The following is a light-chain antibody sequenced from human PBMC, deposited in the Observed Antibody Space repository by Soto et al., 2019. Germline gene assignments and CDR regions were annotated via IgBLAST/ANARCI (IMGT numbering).Light chain of an antibody. Sequence: ILLTQSPSPFSASTGDIVSITCRATHDIGTYLAWYQKKPGKAPQVLIWNASSLQRGVPSRFSGSGSGTEFTLTISSLLPDDFATYYCQQYNRFSTWTFGQGTKVDIK. J-gene: IGKJ1*01. V-gene: IGKV1-5*01. CDR1: HDIGTY. CDR3: QQYNRFSTWT. CDR2: NAS.